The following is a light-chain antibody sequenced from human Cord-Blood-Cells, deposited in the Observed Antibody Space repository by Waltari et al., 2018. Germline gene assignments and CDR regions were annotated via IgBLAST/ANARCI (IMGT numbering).Light chain of an antibody. CDR2: LAS. CDR3: QKYYSTPWT. V-gene: IGKV4-1*01. CDR1: QSVLYSSNNKNY. Sequence: DIVMTQSPDSLAVSLGERATINCKSSQSVLYSSNNKNYLAWYQQKPGQPPKLRIYLASTRESGVPDRFSGSGSGTDFTLTISSVQAEDVAVYYCQKYYSTPWTFGQGTKVEIK. J-gene: IGKJ1*01.